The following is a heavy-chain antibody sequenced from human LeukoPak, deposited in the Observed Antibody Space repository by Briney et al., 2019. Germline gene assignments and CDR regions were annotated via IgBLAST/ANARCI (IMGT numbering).Heavy chain of an antibody. D-gene: IGHD5-18*01. CDR2: IYYSGST. V-gene: IGHV4-30-4*01. Sequence: SQTLSLTCTVSGGSISSGDYYWSWIRQPPGKGLVWSGYIYYSGSTYYNPSLKSRVTISVDTSKNQFSLKLSSVTAADTAVYYCAREVRGYSYGYFDYWGQGTLVTVSS. J-gene: IGHJ4*02. CDR1: GGSISSGDYY. CDR3: AREVRGYSYGYFDY.